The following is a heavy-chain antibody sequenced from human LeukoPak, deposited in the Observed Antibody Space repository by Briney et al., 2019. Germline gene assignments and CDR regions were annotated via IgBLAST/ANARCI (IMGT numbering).Heavy chain of an antibody. J-gene: IGHJ6*03. D-gene: IGHD3-3*01. V-gene: IGHV1-2*02. Sequence: VKVSCKASGYTFTSYDINWVRQAPGQGLEWMGWINPNSGGTNYAQKFQGRVTMTRDTSISTAYMELSRLRSDDTAVYYCARGITIFGVVIIPDYYYYYMDVWGKGTTVTVSS. CDR3: ARGITIFGVVIIPDYYYYYMDV. CDR2: INPNSGGT. CDR1: GYTFTSYD.